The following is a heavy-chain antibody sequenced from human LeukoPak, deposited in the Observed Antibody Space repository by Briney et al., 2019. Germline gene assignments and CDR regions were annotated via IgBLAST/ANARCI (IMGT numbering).Heavy chain of an antibody. CDR1: GFIFNTYG. Sequence: GGSLRLSCAASGFIFNTYGVHWVRLAPGKGLEWVAVVSYDGNSKYYADSVKGRFTVSRDNSKNTLYLQMSRLTAEDTAVYYCAKDRQQRLPKGECFGAWGQGTQVTVSS. D-gene: IGHD6-25*01. J-gene: IGHJ5*02. V-gene: IGHV3-30*18. CDR3: AKDRQQRLPKGECFGA. CDR2: VSYDGNSK.